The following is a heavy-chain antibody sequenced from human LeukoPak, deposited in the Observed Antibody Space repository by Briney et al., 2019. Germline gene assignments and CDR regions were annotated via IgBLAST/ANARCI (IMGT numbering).Heavy chain of an antibody. CDR1: GGSFSDYY. J-gene: IGHJ6*03. V-gene: IGHV4-34*01. CDR3: ARGLRYYLYYMDV. Sequence: SETLSLTCAVYGGSFSDYYWSWIRQPPGKGLEWIAEINHSGSTKYNPSLKSRVTVSVDTSKNQFSLKLSSVTAADTAVYYCARGLRYYLYYMDVWGKGTTVTVSS. CDR2: INHSGST. D-gene: IGHD2-8*01.